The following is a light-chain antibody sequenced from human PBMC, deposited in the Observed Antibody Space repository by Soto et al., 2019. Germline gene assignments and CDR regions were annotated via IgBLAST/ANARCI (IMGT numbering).Light chain of an antibody. V-gene: IGLV4-60*02. CDR3: ETWGFSARV. CDR1: SGHSSYI. J-gene: IGLJ3*02. Sequence: QLVLTQSSSASASLGSSVKLTCTLSSGHSSYIIALHQQQPGKAPRYLMMLEGSGSYNTGSGVPDRFSGSSSGADRSLTISDVQFEDEAEYYCETWGFSARVFGGGTKLTVL. CDR2: LEGSGSY.